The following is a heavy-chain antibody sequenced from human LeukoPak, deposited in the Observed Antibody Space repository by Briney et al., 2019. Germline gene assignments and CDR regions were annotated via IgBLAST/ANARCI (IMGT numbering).Heavy chain of an antibody. CDR2: ISGSGGST. CDR1: GFTFSSYA. CDR3: AKGPGGYYYYYYMDV. J-gene: IGHJ6*03. Sequence: GGSLRLSCAASGFTFSSYAMSWVRQAPGKGLEWVSAISGSGGSTYYADSVKGRFTISRDNSKNTLYLQMNSLRAEDTAVYYCAKGPGGYYYYYYMDVWGKGTMVTVSS. V-gene: IGHV3-23*01.